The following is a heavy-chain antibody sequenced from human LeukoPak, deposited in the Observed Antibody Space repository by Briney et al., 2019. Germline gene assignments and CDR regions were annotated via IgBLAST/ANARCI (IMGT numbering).Heavy chain of an antibody. V-gene: IGHV3-48*03. CDR2: ISSSGRTM. J-gene: IGHJ3*02. Sequence: GGSLRLSCAASGFIFSSYEMSWVRQAPGKGLEWVSYISSSGRTMYYADSVKGRFTVSRDNAKNSLYLQMNSLRAEDTAVYYCARGLGGATTLIGAFEIWGQGTMVTVSS. CDR1: GFIFSSYE. CDR3: ARGLGGATTLIGAFEI. D-gene: IGHD1-26*01.